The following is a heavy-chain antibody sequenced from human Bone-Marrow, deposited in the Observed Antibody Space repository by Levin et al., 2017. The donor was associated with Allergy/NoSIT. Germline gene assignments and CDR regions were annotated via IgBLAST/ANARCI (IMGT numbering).Heavy chain of an antibody. Sequence: GESLKISCTVSGFTFSLYSMNWVRQAPGKGLEWVSSISSSGTDMYNADSVRGRFTISRDNAKNSLNLQMSSLRAEDTAVYYCARGIIGDVRVAHKEAFDIWGQGTMVTVSS. CDR1: GFTFSLYS. D-gene: IGHD2/OR15-2a*01. V-gene: IGHV3-21*01. J-gene: IGHJ3*02. CDR3: ARGIIGDVRVAHKEAFDI. CDR2: ISSSGTDM.